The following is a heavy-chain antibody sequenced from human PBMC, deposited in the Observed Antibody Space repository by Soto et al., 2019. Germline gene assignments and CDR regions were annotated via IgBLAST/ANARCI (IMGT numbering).Heavy chain of an antibody. CDR2: TYYSGST. J-gene: IGHJ4*02. D-gene: IGHD1-1*01. CDR1: GGSIRRSSCY. V-gene: IGHV4-39*01. CDR3: ARHRQGTTGNRGLDY. Sequence: QLQLQESGPGLVTPSATLSLTCTFSGGSIRRSSCYWGWIRQPPGKGLAWIGSTYYSGSTYYNPSLKSRVTMSVDTSKNQCSLKLSYVTAADTAVYYGARHRQGTTGNRGLDYWGQGTLVTVSS.